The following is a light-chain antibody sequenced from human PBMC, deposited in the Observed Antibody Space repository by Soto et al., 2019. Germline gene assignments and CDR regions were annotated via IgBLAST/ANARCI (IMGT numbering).Light chain of an antibody. J-gene: IGKJ1*01. V-gene: IGKV3-15*01. CDR1: QSVSSN. Sequence: EIVMTQSPASLSVSPGERATLSCRASQSVSSNLAWYQQKPGQAPRLLIYGASTGATGVPARFSGSGSGTDFTLTMSSLQSEDFAVYYCQQYNNWPRTFGQGTKV. CDR2: GAS. CDR3: QQYNNWPRT.